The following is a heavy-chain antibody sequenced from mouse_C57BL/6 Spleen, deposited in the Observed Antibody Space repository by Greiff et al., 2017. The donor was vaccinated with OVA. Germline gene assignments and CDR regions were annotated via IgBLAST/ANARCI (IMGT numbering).Heavy chain of an antibody. CDR1: GYTFTSYW. V-gene: IGHV1-53*01. Sequence: VQLQQPGTELVKPGASVKLSCKASGYTFTSYWMHWVKQRPGQGLEWIGNINPSNGGTNYNEKFKGKATLTADTSSSTAYMQLSSLTSEDSAVYYCAYGNYLYYAMDYWGQGTSVTVSS. CDR3: AYGNYLYYAMDY. CDR2: INPSNGGT. D-gene: IGHD2-1*01. J-gene: IGHJ4*01.